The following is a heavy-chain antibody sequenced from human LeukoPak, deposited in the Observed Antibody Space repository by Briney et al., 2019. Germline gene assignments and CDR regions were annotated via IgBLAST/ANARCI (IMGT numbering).Heavy chain of an antibody. J-gene: IGHJ5*02. V-gene: IGHV1-2*07. CDR2: INPNNPAT. CDR1: GYTFNHNY. Sequence: EASVKVSCKASGYTFNHNYLHWVRQAPGQGLEWMGWINPNNPATHSSHKFQGRVTMTSDSSISTVYLEVNRLKPDDTAVYFCARVRDYSNSPFNWFDAWGQGTLVIVSS. CDR3: ARVRDYSNSPFNWFDA. D-gene: IGHD6-6*01.